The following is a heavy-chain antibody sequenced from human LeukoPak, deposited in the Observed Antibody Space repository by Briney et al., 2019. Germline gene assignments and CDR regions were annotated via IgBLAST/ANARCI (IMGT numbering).Heavy chain of an antibody. CDR1: GGSISSGTYY. J-gene: IGHJ4*02. Sequence: SETLSLTCTVSGGSISSGTYYWGWIRQPPGKGLEWIGSIYHSGSTYYNPSLKSRVTISVDTSKNQFSLKLSSVTAADTAVYYCALWFGEFHIDYWGQGTLVTVSS. D-gene: IGHD3-10*01. V-gene: IGHV4-39*01. CDR3: ALWFGEFHIDY. CDR2: IYHSGST.